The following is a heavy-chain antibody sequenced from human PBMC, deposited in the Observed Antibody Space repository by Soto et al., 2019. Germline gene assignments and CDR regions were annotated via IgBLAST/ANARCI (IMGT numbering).Heavy chain of an antibody. CDR2: IIPISGTP. CDR3: ARQPTVTPYYYYGMDV. J-gene: IGHJ6*02. CDR1: GGTFSSYA. Sequence: QVQLVQSGAEVKKPGSSVKVSCKASGGTFSSYAISWVRQAPGQGLEWMGGIIPISGTPDYAQKFQGRVTITADESTSTAYMELSSLRSEDTAVYYCARQPTVTPYYYYGMDVWGQGTTVTVSS. V-gene: IGHV1-69*12. D-gene: IGHD4-4*01.